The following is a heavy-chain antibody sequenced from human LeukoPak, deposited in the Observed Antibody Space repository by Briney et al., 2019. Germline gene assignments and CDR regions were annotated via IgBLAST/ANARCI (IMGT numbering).Heavy chain of an antibody. CDR2: ISDSGSDT. Sequence: GGSLRLSCAASGFTFDSYAMNCDRQAPGKGLEWLAVISDSGSDTYYADSVKGRFTISRDNSKNTLYVQMNSLRAEDTAVYYCAKGYYGNYFDYWGQGTLVTVSS. V-gene: IGHV3-23*01. J-gene: IGHJ4*02. D-gene: IGHD3-22*01. CDR1: GFTFDSYA. CDR3: AKGYYGNYFDY.